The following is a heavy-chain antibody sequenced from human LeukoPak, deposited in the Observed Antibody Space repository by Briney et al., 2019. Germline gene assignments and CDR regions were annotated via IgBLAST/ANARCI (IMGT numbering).Heavy chain of an antibody. CDR1: GITFSSYA. CDR2: ISASGGST. D-gene: IGHD2-21*01. Sequence: PGGSLRLSCVASGITFSSYAMSWVRQAPGKGLEWGSAISASGGSTHHADSVRGRFTTSRDNSKNTLYLQMNSLRAEDTAGYYCAKVTGTYGGYYYGMDVWGQGTTVTVSS. V-gene: IGHV3-23*01. J-gene: IGHJ6*02. CDR3: AKVTGTYGGYYYGMDV.